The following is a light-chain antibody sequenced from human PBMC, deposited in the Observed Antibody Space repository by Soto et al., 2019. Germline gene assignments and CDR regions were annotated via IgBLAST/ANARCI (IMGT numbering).Light chain of an antibody. Sequence: QSVLTQPRSVSGSPGQSVTISCTGTSSDVGGYNYVSWYQQHPGKAPKVMIYDVSERPSGVPDRFSGSKSGKTASLTISGLQAEDEADYYCCSYAGSPRYVFGTGTKVTVL. CDR1: SSDVGGYNY. V-gene: IGLV2-11*01. J-gene: IGLJ1*01. CDR3: CSYAGSPRYV. CDR2: DVS.